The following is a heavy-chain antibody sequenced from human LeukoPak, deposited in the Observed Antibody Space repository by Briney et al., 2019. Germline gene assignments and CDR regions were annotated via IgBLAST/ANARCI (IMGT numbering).Heavy chain of an antibody. Sequence: SETLSLTCTVSGGSSNNYYWSWIRQSAGKGLEWLGRIYTSGSTNYNPSLKSRVSMSVDTSKNQFSLRLRSVTAADTAVYYCARESGYYYDTSGYTFDYWGQGILVTVSS. V-gene: IGHV4-4*07. CDR1: GGSSNNYY. J-gene: IGHJ4*02. CDR2: IYTSGST. CDR3: ARESGYYYDTSGYTFDY. D-gene: IGHD3-22*01.